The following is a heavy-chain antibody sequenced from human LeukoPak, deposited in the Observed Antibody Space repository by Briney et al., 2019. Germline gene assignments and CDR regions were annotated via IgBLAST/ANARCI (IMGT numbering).Heavy chain of an antibody. Sequence: GGSLRLSCAASGFTFSSYGMHWVRQAPGKGLEWVAVIWYDGSNKYYANSVKGRFTISRDNSKNTLYLQMNSLRAEDTGVYYCAGNAGQQLVLDYWGQGTLVTVSS. CDR1: GFTFSSYG. D-gene: IGHD6-13*01. CDR2: IWYDGSNK. J-gene: IGHJ4*02. V-gene: IGHV3-33*01. CDR3: AGNAGQQLVLDY.